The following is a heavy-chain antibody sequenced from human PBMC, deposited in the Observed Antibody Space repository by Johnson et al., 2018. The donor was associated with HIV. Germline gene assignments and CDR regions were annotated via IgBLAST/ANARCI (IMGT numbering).Heavy chain of an antibody. CDR3: AKDSDTYYYGSGDAFDI. V-gene: IGHV3-66*02. J-gene: IGHJ3*02. CDR2: IYSGGST. CDR1: GFTVSSNY. Sequence: VQLVESGGGVVQSGRSLRLSCAASGFTVSSNYMSWVRQAPGKGLEWVSVIYSGGSTYYADSVKGRFTISRDNSKNTLYLQMNSLRAEDTAVYYCAKDSDTYYYGSGDAFDIWGKGTMVIVSS. D-gene: IGHD3-10*01.